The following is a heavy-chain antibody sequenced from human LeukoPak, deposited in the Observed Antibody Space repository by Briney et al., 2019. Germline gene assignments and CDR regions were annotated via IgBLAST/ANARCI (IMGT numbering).Heavy chain of an antibody. CDR3: ARDWDKLNIVLMVYASSGY. CDR2: ISAYNGNT. V-gene: IGHV1-18*01. CDR1: GCTFTSYG. D-gene: IGHD2-8*01. Sequence: ASVKVSCKASGCTFTSYGISWVRQAPGQGLEWMGWISAYNGNTNYAQKLQGRVTMTTDTSTSTAYMELRSLRSDDTAVYYCARDWDKLNIVLMVYASSGYWGQGTLVTVSS. J-gene: IGHJ4*02.